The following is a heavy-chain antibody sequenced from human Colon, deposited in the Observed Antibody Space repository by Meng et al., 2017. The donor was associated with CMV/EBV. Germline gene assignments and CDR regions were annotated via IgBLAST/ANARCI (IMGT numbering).Heavy chain of an antibody. V-gene: IGHV1-18*04. CDR3: ARVYNWNNLFFYTMDV. CDR1: GYRFTDFG. Sequence: ASVPVSCKASGYRFTDFGITWVRQAPGQGLEWVGWITPYNGNTEYDQKFQDRVTMTKDTSTSTVYMELRSLRPNDTAVYFCARVYNWNNLFFYTMDVWGQGTAVTVSS. CDR2: ITPYNGNT. J-gene: IGHJ6*02. D-gene: IGHD1-1*01.